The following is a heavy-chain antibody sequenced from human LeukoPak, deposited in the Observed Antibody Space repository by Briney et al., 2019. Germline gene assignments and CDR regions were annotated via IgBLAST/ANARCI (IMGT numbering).Heavy chain of an antibody. D-gene: IGHD3-22*01. CDR1: GLTLCNAW. V-gene: IGHV3-7*01. CDR2: IKQDGSEK. CDR3: ARDTVGGYYDSSGYFEFDY. J-gene: IGHJ4*02. Sequence: GGSLRLSCAASGLTLCNAWMSWVRQAPGKGLEWVANIKQDGSEKYYVDSVKGRFTISRDNAKNSLYLQMNSLRAEDTAVYYCARDTVGGYYDSSGYFEFDYWGQGTLVTVSS.